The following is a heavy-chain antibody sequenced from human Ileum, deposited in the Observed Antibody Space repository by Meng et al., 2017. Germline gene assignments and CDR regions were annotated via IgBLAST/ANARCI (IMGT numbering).Heavy chain of an antibody. CDR1: GDSISSSPYY. Sequence: GSLRLSCTVSGDSISSSPYYWTWLRQPPGKGLEWIGNIFYSGNTNYNPSLKSRVTISLDTSKNQFSLKLNSVTAADTAVYYCARDTRDLVRDTGPFWGQGTLVTVSS. CDR2: IFYSGNT. V-gene: IGHV4-39*07. D-gene: IGHD3-10*01. J-gene: IGHJ4*02. CDR3: ARDTRDLVRDTGPF.